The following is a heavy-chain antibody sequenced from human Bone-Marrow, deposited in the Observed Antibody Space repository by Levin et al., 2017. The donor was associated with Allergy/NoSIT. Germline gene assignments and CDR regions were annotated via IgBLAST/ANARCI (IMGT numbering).Heavy chain of an antibody. CDR3: ARVRVILTGYYRGSQASYYYGMDV. J-gene: IGHJ6*02. D-gene: IGHD3-9*01. V-gene: IGHV4-34*01. Sequence: GSLRLSCAVYGGSFSDYNWSWIRQPPGKGLEWIGEIYHSGSTNYNPSLKSRVTISIDTSKNQFSLKLSSVTGADTAVYYCARVRVILTGYYRGSQASYYYGMDVWGQGTTVTVSS. CDR1: GGSFSDYN. CDR2: IYHSGST.